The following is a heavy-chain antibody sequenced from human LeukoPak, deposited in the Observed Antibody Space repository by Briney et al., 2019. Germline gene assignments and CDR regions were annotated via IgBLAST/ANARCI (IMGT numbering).Heavy chain of an antibody. CDR3: AKSLWSREGYYFDY. CDR1: GFTFSSYA. D-gene: IGHD5-18*01. Sequence: TGGSLRLSCAASGFTFSSYAMSWVRQAPGKGLEWVSAISGSGGSTYYADSVKGRFTISRDNSKNTLYLQMNSLRAEDTAVYYCAKSLWSREGYYFDYWGQGTLVTASS. CDR2: ISGSGGST. V-gene: IGHV3-23*01. J-gene: IGHJ4*02.